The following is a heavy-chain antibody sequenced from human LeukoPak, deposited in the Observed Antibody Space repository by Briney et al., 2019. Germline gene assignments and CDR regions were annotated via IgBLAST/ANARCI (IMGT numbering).Heavy chain of an antibody. CDR2: VYYSGTT. J-gene: IGHJ6*03. D-gene: IGHD4-17*01. CDR3: AKQSYGDHEYYYYMDV. CDR1: GRSVSSSSYY. Sequence: SETLSLTCSVSGRSVSSSSYYWGWIRQPPGKGLEWVGTVYYSGTTYSNPSLKSRVTISVDTSENQFSLKLRSVTAADTAVYYCAKQSYGDHEYYYYMDVWGKGTTVIVSS. V-gene: IGHV4-39*01.